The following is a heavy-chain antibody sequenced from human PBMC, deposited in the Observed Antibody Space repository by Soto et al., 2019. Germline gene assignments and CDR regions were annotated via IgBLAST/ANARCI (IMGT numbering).Heavy chain of an antibody. D-gene: IGHD6-19*01. V-gene: IGHV1-2*02. CDR3: ARDYYSSGWSRTYYFGY. CDR2: INPNSGGT. J-gene: IGHJ4*02. CDR1: GYTFTGYY. Sequence: ASVKVSCKASGYTFTGYYMHWVRQAPGQGLEWMGWINPNSGGTNYAQKFQGRVTMTRDTSISTAYMELSRLRSDDTAVYYCARDYYSSGWSRTYYFGYWGQGTLVTVSS.